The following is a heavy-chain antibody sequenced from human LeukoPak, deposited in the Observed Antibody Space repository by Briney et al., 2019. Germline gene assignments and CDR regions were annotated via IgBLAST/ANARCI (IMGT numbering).Heavy chain of an antibody. CDR2: ISGSGGST. CDR3: AKLIVVVIANDAFDI. Sequence: GGAPRPSFAGPGFTFYNYGLNWGRPAPRKGAEWVSPISGSGGSTYYADSVKGRFTISRDNSKNTLYLQMNSLRAEDTAVYYCAKLIVVVIANDAFDIWGQGTMVTVSS. CDR1: GFTFYNYG. D-gene: IGHD3-22*01. V-gene: IGHV3-23*01. J-gene: IGHJ3*02.